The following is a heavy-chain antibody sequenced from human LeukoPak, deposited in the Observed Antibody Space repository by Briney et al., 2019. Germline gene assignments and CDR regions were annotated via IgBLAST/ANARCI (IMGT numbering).Heavy chain of an antibody. CDR3: ARVIGSYGDSAY. CDR1: GFTSSSYS. J-gene: IGHJ4*02. Sequence: LSGGSLRLSCAASGFTSSSYSMNWVRQAPGKGLEWLSYISSTSSAIYYADSLKGRFIISRDNAKNSLYLQMNSLRAEDTAVYYCARVIGSYGDSAYWGQGTLVTVSS. V-gene: IGHV3-48*04. CDR2: ISSTSSAI. D-gene: IGHD3-16*01.